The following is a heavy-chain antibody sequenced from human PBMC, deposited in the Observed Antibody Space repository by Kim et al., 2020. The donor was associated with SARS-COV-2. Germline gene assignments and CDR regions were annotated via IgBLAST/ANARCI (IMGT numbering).Heavy chain of an antibody. D-gene: IGHD1-1*01. CDR1: GDSFSSVAYY. V-gene: IGHV4-30-4*01. CDR2: ISYSGSK. CDR3: ARDQGGRYVDY. Sequence: SETLSLTCAVSGDSFSSVAYYCSWIRRPPGRGLEWIGYISYSGSKYFNPSLQSRVTMSVDTSKNQFSLDLSSVTAADTAVYFCARDQGGRYVDYWGQGAL. J-gene: IGHJ4*02.